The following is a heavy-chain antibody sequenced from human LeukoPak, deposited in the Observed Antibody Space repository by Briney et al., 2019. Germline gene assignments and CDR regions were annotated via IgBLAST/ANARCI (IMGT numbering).Heavy chain of an antibody. CDR3: GRGLGLPEYYYDCSGYRGGAFDI. V-gene: IGHV4-4*07. J-gene: IGHJ3*02. CDR2: IYTSGST. Sequence: PSATLSLTGTVSGGSISSYYWGWIRQPPGMGLEWSGRIYTSGSTNYNPCRESRVTMSVDTSKNQFSLKLSSVTAADTAVYYCGRGLGLPEYYYDCSGYRGGAFDIWGQGTMVTVSS. CDR1: GGSISSYY. D-gene: IGHD3-22*01.